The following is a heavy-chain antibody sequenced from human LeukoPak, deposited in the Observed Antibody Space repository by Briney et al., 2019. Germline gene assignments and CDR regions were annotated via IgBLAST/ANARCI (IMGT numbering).Heavy chain of an antibody. CDR3: TGGNYDSSGYYYFFDD. CDR2: IKQDGSEK. J-gene: IGHJ4*02. D-gene: IGHD3-22*01. Sequence: GGSLRLSCAASGFTFSRYWMNWVRQAPGKGLEWVANIKQDGSEKNYVDSVKGRFTISRDNAKNSLYLQKNSLRAEDTAVYYCTGGNYDSSGYYYFFDDWGQGTLVTVSS. CDR1: GFTFSRYW. V-gene: IGHV3-7*04.